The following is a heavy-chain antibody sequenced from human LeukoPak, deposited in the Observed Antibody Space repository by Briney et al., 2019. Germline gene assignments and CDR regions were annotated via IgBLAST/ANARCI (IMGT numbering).Heavy chain of an antibody. Sequence: GGSLRLSCAASGFTFSTYAMSWVRHAPGKGLEWVSALSGSGGSSYYADSVRGRFTISRDNSKTTLYLQMNSLRAEDTAVYYCAKERTSEGYFDYWGQGTLVTVSS. CDR2: LSGSGGSS. CDR1: GFTFSTYA. CDR3: AKERTSEGYFDY. D-gene: IGHD1-1*01. V-gene: IGHV3-23*01. J-gene: IGHJ4*02.